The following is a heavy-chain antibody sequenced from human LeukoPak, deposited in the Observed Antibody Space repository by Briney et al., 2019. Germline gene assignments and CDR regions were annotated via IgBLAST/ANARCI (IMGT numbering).Heavy chain of an antibody. CDR3: ARMAGTGFRDY. Sequence: PGGSLRLSSAASGFTLSDYYISWIRQTPGEGLGWVAYISSSASTIYYADSVKGRFTISRDNAKNSLYLQMNSLRAEDTAVYYCARMAGTGFRDYWGQGTLVTVSS. CDR2: ISSSASTI. CDR1: GFTLSDYY. J-gene: IGHJ4*02. V-gene: IGHV3-11*01. D-gene: IGHD6-19*01.